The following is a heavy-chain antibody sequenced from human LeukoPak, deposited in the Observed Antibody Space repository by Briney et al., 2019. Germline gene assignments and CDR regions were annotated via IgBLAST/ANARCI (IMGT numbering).Heavy chain of an antibody. CDR1: GGSISSYY. D-gene: IGHD3-3*01. Sequence: SETLSLTCTVSGGSISSYYWSWIRQPAGKGLEWIGRIYISGSTNYNPSLKSRVTMSEDTSKNQFSLKLSSVTAADTAVYYCARELSGGLPFDYWGQGTLVTVSS. J-gene: IGHJ4*02. V-gene: IGHV4-4*07. CDR3: ARELSGGLPFDY. CDR2: IYISGST.